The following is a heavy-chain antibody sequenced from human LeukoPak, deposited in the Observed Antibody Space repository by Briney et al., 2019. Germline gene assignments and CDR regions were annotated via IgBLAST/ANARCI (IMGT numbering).Heavy chain of an antibody. CDR3: AKGRILFSIQDFY. CDR1: GFTFNDYA. D-gene: IGHD2-21*01. CDR2: ISWNSGNI. J-gene: IGHJ4*02. V-gene: IGHV3-9*01. Sequence: GGSLRLSCAASGFTFNDYAMHWVRQAPGKGLEWVSGISWNSGNIDYADSVKGRFTISRDNAKNSLYLQMNSLRAEDTALYYCAKGRILFSIQDFYWGQGTLVTVSS.